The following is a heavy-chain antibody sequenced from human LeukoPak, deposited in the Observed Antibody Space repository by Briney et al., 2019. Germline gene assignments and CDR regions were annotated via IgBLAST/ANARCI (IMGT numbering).Heavy chain of an antibody. J-gene: IGHJ6*03. D-gene: IGHD2-2*03. CDR2: IRYDGSNK. CDR3: AKDGGYCSSTSCQNYYYYYMDV. CDR1: GFTFSSYG. V-gene: IGHV3-30*02. Sequence: GGSLRLSCAASGFTFSSYGMHWVRQAPGKRLEWVAFIRYDGSNKYYADSVKGRFTISRDNSKNTLYLQMNSLRAEDTAVYYCAKDGGYCSSTSCQNYYYYYMDVWGKGTTVTVSS.